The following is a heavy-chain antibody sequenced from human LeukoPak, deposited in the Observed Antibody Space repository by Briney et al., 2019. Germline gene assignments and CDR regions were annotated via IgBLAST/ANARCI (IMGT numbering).Heavy chain of an antibody. CDR3: ARDRGTYYYGSGTTVDY. Sequence: ASVKVSRKASGYTFTSYGISWVRQAPGQGLEWMGWISAYNGNTNYAQKLQGRVTMTTDTSTSTAYMEPRSLRSDDTAVYYCARDRGTYYYGSGTTVDYWGQGTLVTVSS. V-gene: IGHV1-18*04. D-gene: IGHD3-10*01. CDR1: GYTFTSYG. CDR2: ISAYNGNT. J-gene: IGHJ4*02.